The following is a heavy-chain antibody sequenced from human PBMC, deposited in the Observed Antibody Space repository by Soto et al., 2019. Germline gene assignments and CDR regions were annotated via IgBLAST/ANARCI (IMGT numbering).Heavy chain of an antibody. V-gene: IGHV4-34*01. CDR3: ASPLPAGAFDI. CDR2: INHSGST. J-gene: IGHJ3*02. CDR1: GGSFSGYY. Sequence: QVQLQQWGAGLLKPSETLSLTCAVYGGSFSGYYWSWIRQPPGKGLEWIGEINHSGSTNYNPSLKSRVTISVDPPKTQFPLKLSSVPAGDPAVYYCASPLPAGAFDIWAQGTMVTVSS.